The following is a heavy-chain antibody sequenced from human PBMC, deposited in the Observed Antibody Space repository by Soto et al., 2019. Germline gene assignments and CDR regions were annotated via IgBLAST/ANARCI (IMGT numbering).Heavy chain of an antibody. V-gene: IGHV1-2*02. Sequence: QVQLVQSGAEVKKPGASVKVSCKASGYTFTDYFIHWVRQAPGQGLEWMGWINPKSGGTNYAPNFQGRVTMTRDTSTSTAYMELTWLRFDDTAVNYCARSSRSTAIQDDHWGQGTLVTVSS. CDR3: ARSSRSTAIQDDH. CDR1: GYTFTDYF. CDR2: INPKSGGT. D-gene: IGHD2-21*02. J-gene: IGHJ4*02.